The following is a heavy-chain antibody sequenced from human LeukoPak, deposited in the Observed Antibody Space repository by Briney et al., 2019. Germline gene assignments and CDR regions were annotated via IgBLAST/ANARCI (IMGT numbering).Heavy chain of an antibody. V-gene: IGHV3-30*04. CDR3: VRDPQDYGANPVYYYYGMDV. CDR2: ISYDGSNK. CDR1: GFTLSTSA. D-gene: IGHD4-23*01. Sequence: PGRSLRLSCAASGFTLSTSAMHWVRQTPGQGLEWVTVISYDGSNKYYADSVKGRFTISRDNSKNTLYLQMNSLRVEDTAVYYCVRDPQDYGANPVYYYYGMDVWGQGTAVNVSS. J-gene: IGHJ6*02.